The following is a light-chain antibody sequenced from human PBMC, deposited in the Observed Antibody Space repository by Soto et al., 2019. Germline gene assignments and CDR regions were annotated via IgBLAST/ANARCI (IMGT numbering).Light chain of an antibody. V-gene: IGKV3-11*01. CDR3: HQRQSWPRT. J-gene: IGKJ1*01. CDR2: LAS. CDR1: QSVSSN. Sequence: ETVLTQSPGTLSVSPGERATLFCRASQSVSSNLAWYQHKPGQAPRLLIYLASNRAAGVPARFSGSGSGTDFTLTISDVEPEDFAVYYCHQRQSWPRTFGQGTKVDIK.